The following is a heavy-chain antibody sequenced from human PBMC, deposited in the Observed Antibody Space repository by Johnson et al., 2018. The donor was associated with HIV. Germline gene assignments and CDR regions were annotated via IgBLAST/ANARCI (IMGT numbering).Heavy chain of an antibody. D-gene: IGHD3-3*01. CDR2: ISHDGSDK. J-gene: IGHJ3*01. V-gene: IGHV3-30*03. CDR1: RFIFSTSG. Sequence: QVQLVESGGDVVQPGRSLRLSCAASRFIFSTSGMHWVRQAPGKGLEWVAVISHDGSDKYYADSVRGRITISRDNTKNMVYLQMNSLRPEDTAVYYCARERFSDLLTCYHAFDVWSQVKMVTVSS. CDR3: ARERFSDLLTCYHAFDV.